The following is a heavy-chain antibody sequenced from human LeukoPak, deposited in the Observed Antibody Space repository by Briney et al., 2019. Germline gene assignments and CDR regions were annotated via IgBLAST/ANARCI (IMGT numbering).Heavy chain of an antibody. CDR3: AREAGIPPSTQQWPTSVDY. D-gene: IGHD5-18*01. CDR1: GFTFSSSW. CDR2: IKQDGSEK. Sequence: PGWSLRLSCVASGFTFSSSWMSWVRQAPGKGLEWVANIKQDGSEKYCVDSVKGRFTISRDNAKNSLYLQMNSLRAEDTAVYYCAREAGIPPSTQQWPTSVDYWGQGTLVTVSS. J-gene: IGHJ4*02. V-gene: IGHV3-7*05.